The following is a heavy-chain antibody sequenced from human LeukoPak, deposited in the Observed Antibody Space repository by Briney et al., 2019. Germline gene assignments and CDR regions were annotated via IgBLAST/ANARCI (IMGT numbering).Heavy chain of an antibody. J-gene: IGHJ4*02. CDR1: GFTFSSYW. CDR3: ARDPTRRFDL. Sequence: PGGPLRLSCATSGFTFSSYWMTWVRQAPGKGLEWVASIVEDGSETYYLDSVKGRFTFSRDNAKNSLYLQMNSLRGEDTAVYHCARDPTRRFDLWGQGTLVTVSS. CDR2: IVEDGSET. V-gene: IGHV3-7*01.